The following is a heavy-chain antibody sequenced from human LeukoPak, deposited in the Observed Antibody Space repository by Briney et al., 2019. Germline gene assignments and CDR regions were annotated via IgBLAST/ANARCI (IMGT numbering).Heavy chain of an antibody. CDR2: IKSKTDGGTT. V-gene: IGHV3-15*07. CDR3: ARVVADYLFFDY. CDR1: GFTFSNAW. D-gene: IGHD2-15*01. Sequence: PGGSLRLSCAASGFTFSNAWMNWVRQAPGKGLEWVGRIKSKTDGGTTDYAAPVKGRFTISRDDSKNTLYLQMNSLKTEDTAVYYCARVVADYLFFDYWGQGTLVTVSS. J-gene: IGHJ4*02.